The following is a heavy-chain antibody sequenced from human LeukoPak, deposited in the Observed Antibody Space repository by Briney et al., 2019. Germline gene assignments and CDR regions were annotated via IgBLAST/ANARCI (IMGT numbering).Heavy chain of an antibody. CDR1: GDSIITGDYS. CDR3: ARGYRENYYYYYYLDV. D-gene: IGHD4-11*01. CDR2: IYYSGST. V-gene: IGHV4-30-4*08. Sequence: SETLSLTCTVSGDSIITGDYSWSWIRQPPGKGLEWIGYIYYSGSTYYNPSLKSRVTISVDTSKNQFSLKLSSVTAADTAVYYCARGYRENYYYYYYLDVWGKGTTVTVPS. J-gene: IGHJ6*03.